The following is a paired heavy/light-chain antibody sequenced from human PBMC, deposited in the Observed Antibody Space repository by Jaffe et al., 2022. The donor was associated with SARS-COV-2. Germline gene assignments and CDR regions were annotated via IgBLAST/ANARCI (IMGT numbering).Heavy chain of an antibody. CDR1: GFTFSSYA. J-gene: IGHJ4*02. Sequence: EVQLLESGGGLVQPGGSLRLSCAASGFTFSSYAMTWVRQTPGRGLEWVSTISGGGGRTYYADSVKGRFTISRDSSRNTLYLQMNSLRAEDAAIYYCANSLVWDYFDSWGLGTLVTVSS. CDR2: ISGGGGRT. V-gene: IGHV3-23*01. CDR3: ANSLVWDYFDS. D-gene: IGHD1-26*01.
Light chain of an antibody. V-gene: IGKV3-15*01. Sequence: EKVMTQSPATLSVSPGERATLSCRASQSVSSNLAWYQQKPGQAPRLLIYGASTRATGIPARFSGSGSGTEFTLTISSLQSEDFAVYYCQQYDNSPLTFGGGTKVEIK. CDR2: GAS. CDR1: QSVSSN. J-gene: IGKJ4*01. CDR3: QQYDNSPLT.